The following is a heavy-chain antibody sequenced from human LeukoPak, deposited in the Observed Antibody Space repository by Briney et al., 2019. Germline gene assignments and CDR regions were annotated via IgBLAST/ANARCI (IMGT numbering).Heavy chain of an antibody. D-gene: IGHD1-26*01. CDR1: GGSISGHH. Sequence: SETLSLTCTVSGGSISGHHWTWIRQPPGTGLEWIGYFYDSGDFNYNPSLKSRVTIWMDMSNNQFSLTMSSVTATDTAMYYCARLLRPGGRKGDAFDIWDQGTLVTVSS. CDR3: ARLLRPGGRKGDAFDI. J-gene: IGHJ3*02. V-gene: IGHV4-59*08. CDR2: FYDSGDF.